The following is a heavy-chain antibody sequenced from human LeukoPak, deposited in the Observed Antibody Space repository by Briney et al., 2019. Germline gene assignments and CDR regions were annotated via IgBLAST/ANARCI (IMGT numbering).Heavy chain of an antibody. CDR1: GFLVSNHY. CDR3: ARGYDSGSSYAIWAFDY. D-gene: IGHD3-22*01. Sequence: GGSLRLSCAASGFLVSNHYVRWVRQAPGKGLEWVSIIYWGGSTYSADSAKDRFTVSSDNHKNTVYPQMNTLRDDDTAVYYSARGYDSGSSYAIWAFDYWGQGALVTVS. J-gene: IGHJ4*02. CDR2: IYWGGST. V-gene: IGHV3-66*01.